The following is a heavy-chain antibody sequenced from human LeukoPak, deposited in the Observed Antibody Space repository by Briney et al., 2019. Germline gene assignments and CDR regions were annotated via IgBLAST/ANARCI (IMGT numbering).Heavy chain of an antibody. CDR1: GFTFSSYE. CDR3: AKSQNYYDSSGYSSLYFDY. V-gene: IGHV3-23*01. J-gene: IGHJ4*02. D-gene: IGHD3-22*01. CDR2: ISGSGGNT. Sequence: GGSLRLSCAASGFTFSSYEMNWVRQAPGKGLEWVSAISGSGGNTHYADSVKGRFTISRDNSRNTLYLQMNSLRAEDTAVYYCAKSQNYYDSSGYSSLYFDYWGQGTLVTVSS.